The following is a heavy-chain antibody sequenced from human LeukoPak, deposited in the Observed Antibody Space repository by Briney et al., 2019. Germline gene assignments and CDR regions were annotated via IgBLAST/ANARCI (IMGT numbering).Heavy chain of an antibody. Sequence: PGGSLRLSCAASGFTFRTYAMHWVRQAPGKGLEWVAFIWPDGSKKFYADSVKGRFTISRDNSNHTLYLQMNSLRPEDTALYFCAKISSSVEPNFDYWGQGILLTVSS. CDR1: GFTFRTYA. CDR2: IWPDGSKK. D-gene: IGHD6-25*01. V-gene: IGHV3-30*02. CDR3: AKISSSVEPNFDY. J-gene: IGHJ4*02.